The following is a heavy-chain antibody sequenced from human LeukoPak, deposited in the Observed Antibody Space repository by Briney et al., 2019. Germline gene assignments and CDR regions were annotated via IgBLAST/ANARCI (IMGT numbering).Heavy chain of an antibody. V-gene: IGHV3-7*01. CDR3: ARVPETRYRLTYYYYYMDV. Sequence: PGGSLTLSCAASDFTFSTYGMSWVRQAPGKGLEWVGNIHEDGSERHYVGSEKGHFTITRDNAKNSLYLQMNSLRVEDTAVYYCARVPETRYRLTYYYYYMDVWGKGTTVTVSS. J-gene: IGHJ6*03. CDR1: DFTFSTYG. D-gene: IGHD5-18*01. CDR2: IHEDGSER.